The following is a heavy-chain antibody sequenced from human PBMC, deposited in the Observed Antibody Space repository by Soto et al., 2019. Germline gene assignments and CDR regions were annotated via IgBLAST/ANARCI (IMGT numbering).Heavy chain of an antibody. CDR2: ITDVGDPT. CDR3: AKDRDIAYHLEGGFYYSGMDV. Sequence: SLRLPCAGSGFTFGTYAMNWGRQAPGKGLEWVSTITDVGDPTYYADSVKGRFTISRDNSKNTLFLQMNILRAEDTARYYCAKDRDIAYHLEGGFYYSGMDVWGQGTSVTVSS. J-gene: IGHJ6*02. V-gene: IGHV3-23*01. D-gene: IGHD5-12*01. CDR1: GFTFGTYA.